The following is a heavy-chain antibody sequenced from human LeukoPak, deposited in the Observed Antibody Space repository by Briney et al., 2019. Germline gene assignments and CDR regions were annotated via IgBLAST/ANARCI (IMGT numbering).Heavy chain of an antibody. J-gene: IGHJ4*02. CDR3: AKGSCSSISCYGDY. V-gene: IGHV3-23*01. D-gene: IGHD2-2*01. CDR2: ISGSGGST. CDR1: GFPFSSYW. Sequence: GGSLRLSCAASGFPFSSYWMSWVRQAPGKGLEWVSAISGSGGSTYYADSVKGRFTISRDNSKNTLYLQMNSLRAEDTAVYYCAKGSCSSISCYGDYWGQGTLVTVSS.